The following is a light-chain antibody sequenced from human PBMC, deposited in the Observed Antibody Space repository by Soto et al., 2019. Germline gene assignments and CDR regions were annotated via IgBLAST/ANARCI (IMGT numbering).Light chain of an antibody. CDR2: GTS. CDR3: QHYGTAVT. CDR1: QSVPRSY. J-gene: IGKJ5*01. Sequence: SGGTLSLSPGGRTTLSCRASQSVPRSYLAWYQQKPGQAPRLLIYGTSSRATGIPDRFSGSGSGAYFTLMSSRHSPEAAAPFYGQHYGTAVTFGQGTRLEIK. V-gene: IGKV3-20*01.